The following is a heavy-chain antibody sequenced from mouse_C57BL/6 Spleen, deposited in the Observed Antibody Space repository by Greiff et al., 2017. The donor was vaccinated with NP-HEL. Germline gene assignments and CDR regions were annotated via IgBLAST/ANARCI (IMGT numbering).Heavy chain of an antibody. D-gene: IGHD1-1*01. CDR1: GFTFSDYG. J-gene: IGHJ3*01. V-gene: IGHV5-17*01. CDR3: ARTGGSSPWFAY. CDR2: ISSGSSTI. Sequence: EVQLVESGGGLVKPGGSLKLSCAASGFTFSDYGMHWVRQAPEKGLEWVAYISSGSSTIYYADTVKGRFTISRDNAKNTLFLQMTSLRSEDTAMYYCARTGGSSPWFAYWGQGTLVTVSA.